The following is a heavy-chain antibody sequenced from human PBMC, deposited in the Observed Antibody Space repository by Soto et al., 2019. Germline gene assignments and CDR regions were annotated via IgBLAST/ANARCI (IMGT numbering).Heavy chain of an antibody. CDR3: AKDCSSTSCYTGKVVDY. V-gene: IGHV3-23*01. CDR1: GFTFSSYA. D-gene: IGHD2-2*02. Sequence: TGGSLRLSCAASGFTFSSYAMSWVRQAPGKGLEWVSAISGSGGSTYYADSVKGRFTISRDNSKNTLYLQMSSLRAEDTAVYYCAKDCSSTSCYTGKVVDYWGQGTLVTV. J-gene: IGHJ4*02. CDR2: ISGSGGST.